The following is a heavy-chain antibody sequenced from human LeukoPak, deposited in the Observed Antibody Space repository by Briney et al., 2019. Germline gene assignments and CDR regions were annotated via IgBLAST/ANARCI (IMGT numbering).Heavy chain of an antibody. CDR3: TRHPELDYSYGSGSYSPMDV. D-gene: IGHD3-10*01. V-gene: IGHV3-73*01. CDR2: IRSKANSYAT. J-gene: IGHJ6*03. CDR1: GFTFSGSA. Sequence: GGSLRLSXAASGFTFSGSAMHWVRQASGKGLEWVGRIRSKANSYATAYAASVKGRFTISRDDSKNTAYLQMNSLKTEDTAVYYCTRHPELDYSYGSGSYSPMDVWGKGTTVTVSS.